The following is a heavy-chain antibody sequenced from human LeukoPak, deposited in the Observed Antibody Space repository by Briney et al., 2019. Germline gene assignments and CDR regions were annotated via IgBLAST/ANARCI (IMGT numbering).Heavy chain of an antibody. CDR1: GFTFSSYS. J-gene: IGHJ4*01. Sequence: PWGSLGLSCAASGFTFSSYSMNWVRQAPGKGLEWVSSISSSSSYIYYAHSVKGRFTISRDNAKNSLYLQINSLRAEDTAVYYCARDKGRYSYGYIRPFDYWGQGTMVTVSS. CDR2: ISSSSSYI. CDR3: ARDKGRYSYGYIRPFDY. V-gene: IGHV3-21*01. D-gene: IGHD5-18*01.